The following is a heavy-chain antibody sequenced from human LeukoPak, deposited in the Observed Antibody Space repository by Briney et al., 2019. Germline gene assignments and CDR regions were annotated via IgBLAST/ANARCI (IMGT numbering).Heavy chain of an antibody. Sequence: ASVTVSCKASGYTFTGYYRHWVRQAAGQGLEWMGRINPNSGGTNYAQKFQGRVTMTRDTSISTAYMELSRLRSDDTAVYYCARTLAVYSGSYYYFDYWGQGTLVTVSS. V-gene: IGHV1-2*06. D-gene: IGHD1-26*01. CDR1: GYTFTGYY. J-gene: IGHJ4*02. CDR3: ARTLAVYSGSYYYFDY. CDR2: INPNSGGT.